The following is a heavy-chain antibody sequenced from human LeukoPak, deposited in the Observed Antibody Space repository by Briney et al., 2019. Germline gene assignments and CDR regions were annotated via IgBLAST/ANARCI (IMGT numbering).Heavy chain of an antibody. Sequence: GGSLRLSCAASGFTFSSYSVNWVRQAPGKGLEWVSYISSSSSTIYYADSMKGRFTISRDNAKNSLYLQMNSLRAEDTAVYYCAELGITMIGGVWGKGTTVTISS. CDR3: AELGITMIGGV. J-gene: IGHJ6*04. CDR1: GFTFSSYS. V-gene: IGHV3-48*01. D-gene: IGHD3-10*02. CDR2: ISSSSSTI.